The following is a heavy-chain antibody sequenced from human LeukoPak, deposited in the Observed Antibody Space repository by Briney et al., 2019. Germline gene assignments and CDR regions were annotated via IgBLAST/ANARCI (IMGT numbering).Heavy chain of an antibody. CDR3: ATKRLRYCSSTSCEGWWFDP. CDR1: GYTLTELS. CDR2: FDPEDGET. V-gene: IGHV1-24*01. J-gene: IGHJ5*02. D-gene: IGHD2-2*01. Sequence: ASVKVSCKVSGYTLTELSMHWVRQAPGKGLEWMGGFDPEDGETIYAQKFQGRVTMTEDTSTDTAYMELSSLRSEDTAVYYCATKRLRYCSSTSCEGWWFDPWGQGTLVTVSS.